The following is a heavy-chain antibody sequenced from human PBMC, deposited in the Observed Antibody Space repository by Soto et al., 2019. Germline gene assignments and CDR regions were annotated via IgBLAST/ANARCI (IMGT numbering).Heavy chain of an antibody. CDR1: GGSFSGYY. CDR3: ARKLYYYYFYSIDG. J-gene: IGHJ6*03. CDR2: VNHSGST. V-gene: IGHV4-34*01. D-gene: IGHD3-10*01. Sequence: LETLSLPCAGFGGSFSGYYWSGIRQPAGKGLKWIGEVNHSGSTNYNPSLKSRVTISVDTSNNHFSLKVSSVTAADTAVYYCARKLYYYYFYSIDGWGKRTTITVSS.